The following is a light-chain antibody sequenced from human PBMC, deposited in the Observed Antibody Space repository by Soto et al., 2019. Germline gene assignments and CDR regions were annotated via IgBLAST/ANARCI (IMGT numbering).Light chain of an antibody. CDR1: SSDVGGYNH. CDR3: SSYTSINTYV. Sequence: QSALTQPASVSASPGQSIAISCTGTSSDVGGYNHVSWYQQHPGKAPKLMIYDVGNRPSGVSNRFSGSKSGNTASLTISGLQAEDEADYYCSSYTSINTYVFGTGTKVTVL. J-gene: IGLJ1*01. V-gene: IGLV2-14*01. CDR2: DVG.